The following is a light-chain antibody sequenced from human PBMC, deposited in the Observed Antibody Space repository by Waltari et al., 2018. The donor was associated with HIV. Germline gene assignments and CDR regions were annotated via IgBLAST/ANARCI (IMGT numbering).Light chain of an antibody. CDR2: DVS. CDR1: SSDIGAYNS. Sequence: QSALTQPASVSGSPGQSITISCTGSSSDIGAYNSVSWYQQHPGKAPKLIIYDVSNRPSGVSGRFSGSKSGNTASLTISGLQAEDEADYFCKSKTISSTPCVFGTGTKVAVL. CDR3: KSKTISSTPCV. V-gene: IGLV2-14*03. J-gene: IGLJ1*01.